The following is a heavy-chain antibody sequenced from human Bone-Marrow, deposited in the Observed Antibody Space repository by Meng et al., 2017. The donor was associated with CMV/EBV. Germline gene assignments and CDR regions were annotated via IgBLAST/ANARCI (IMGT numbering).Heavy chain of an antibody. CDR3: AKDRSRRRYDFWRGYGVWDD. V-gene: IGHV3-23*01. CDR1: GFTFSSYA. Sequence: GGSLRLSCAASGFTFSSYAMSWVRQAPGKGLEWVSAISGSGGSTYYADSVKGRFTISRDNSKNTLYLQMNSLRAEDTAVYYCAKDRSRRRYDFWRGYGVWDDWGQGTLVTVS. J-gene: IGHJ1*01. D-gene: IGHD3-3*01. CDR2: ISGSGGST.